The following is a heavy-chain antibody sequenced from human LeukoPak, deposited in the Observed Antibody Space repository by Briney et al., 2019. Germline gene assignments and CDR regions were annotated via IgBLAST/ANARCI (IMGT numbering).Heavy chain of an antibody. CDR1: GGAISSYY. Sequence: SETLSLTCTVSGGAISSYYWGWIRQPPGKGLEWIGYIYTSGSTNYNPSLKSRVTISVDTSKNRFSLKLSSVTAADTAVYYCARHFKSVVVAATGGWFDPWGQGTLVTVSS. J-gene: IGHJ5*02. V-gene: IGHV4-4*09. CDR3: ARHFKSVVVAATGGWFDP. CDR2: IYTSGST. D-gene: IGHD2-15*01.